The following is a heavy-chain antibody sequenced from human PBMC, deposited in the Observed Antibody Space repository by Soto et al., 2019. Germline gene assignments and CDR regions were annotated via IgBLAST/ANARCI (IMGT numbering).Heavy chain of an antibody. V-gene: IGHV1-2*02. Sequence: SVKVSCKASGYTFTGYYMHWVRQAPGRGLEWMGWINPNSGGTNYAQKFQGRVTMTRDTSISTAYMELSRLRSDDTAVYYCARDKDSSSHNNWFDPWGQGTLVTVSS. J-gene: IGHJ5*02. D-gene: IGHD6-6*01. CDR2: INPNSGGT. CDR3: ARDKDSSSHNNWFDP. CDR1: GYTFTGYY.